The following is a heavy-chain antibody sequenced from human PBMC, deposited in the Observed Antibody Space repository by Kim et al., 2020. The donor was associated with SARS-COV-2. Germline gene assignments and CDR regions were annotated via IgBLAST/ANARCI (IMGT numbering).Heavy chain of an antibody. CDR1: GGSFSGYY. CDR2: INHSGST. Sequence: SETLSLTCAVYGGSFSGYYWSWIRQPPGKGLEWIGEINHSGSTNYNPSLKSRVTISVDTSKNQFSLKLSSVTAADTTVYYCARRQVRVTTRRGTFDYWGQGTLVTVSS. V-gene: IGHV4-34*01. CDR3: ARRQVRVTTRRGTFDY. D-gene: IGHD4-17*01. J-gene: IGHJ4*02.